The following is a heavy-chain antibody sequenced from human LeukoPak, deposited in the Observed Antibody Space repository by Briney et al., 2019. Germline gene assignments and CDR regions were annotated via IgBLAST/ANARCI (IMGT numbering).Heavy chain of an antibody. D-gene: IGHD3-10*01. V-gene: IGHV3-30*18. CDR3: AKDASGSYHS. CDR2: ISYDANYE. J-gene: IGHJ5*02. CDR1: GFTFSTHG. Sequence: SGGSLRLSCAASGFTFSTHGMHWVRQAPGKGLEWVALISYDANYEYYADSVKGRVTISRDNSRNTVYLQMNSLRPEDTAVYYCAKDASGSYHSWGQGTLVTVSS.